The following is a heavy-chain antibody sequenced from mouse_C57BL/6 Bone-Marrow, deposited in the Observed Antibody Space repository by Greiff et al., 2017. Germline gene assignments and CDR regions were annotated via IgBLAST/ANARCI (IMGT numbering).Heavy chain of an antibody. Sequence: QVTLKECGPGILQPSQTLSLTCSFSGFSLSTFGMGVGWIRQPSGKGLEWLAHIWWGDDKYYNPALKSQRTISKDTSKNQVFLKIANVDTADTATYYCARIADTTVVNWYFDVWGTGTTVTVSS. V-gene: IGHV8-8*01. CDR3: ARIADTTVVNWYFDV. CDR2: IWWGDDK. CDR1: GFSLSTFGMG. D-gene: IGHD1-1*01. J-gene: IGHJ1*03.